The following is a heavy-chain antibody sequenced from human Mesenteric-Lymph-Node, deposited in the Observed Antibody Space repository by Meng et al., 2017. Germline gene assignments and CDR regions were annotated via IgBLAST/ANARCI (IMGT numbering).Heavy chain of an antibody. D-gene: IGHD3-22*01. CDR2: ISWNSVSI. J-gene: IGHJ3*02. CDR3: AKVPTMIVVVITGDAFDI. V-gene: IGHV3-9*01. Sequence: GGSLRLSCAASGFTFDDYAMHWVRQAPGKGLEWVSGISWNSVSIGYADSVQGRFTISRATAKHTLYLQMNSLRAEDTAVYYCAKVPTMIVVVITGDAFDIWGQGTMVTVSS. CDR1: GFTFDDYA.